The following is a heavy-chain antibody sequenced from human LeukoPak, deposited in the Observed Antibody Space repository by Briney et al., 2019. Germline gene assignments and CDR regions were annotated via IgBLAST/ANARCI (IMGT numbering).Heavy chain of an antibody. CDR1: GFTFSSYT. CDR2: ITSVGNTV. J-gene: IGHJ4*02. CDR3: ARERNQLTLPIDY. V-gene: IGHV3-48*02. Sequence: GGSLRLPCAASGFTFSSYTMNWVRQAPGKGLEWVSYITSVGNTVYYADSVKGRFTISRDNAKNSLYLQMNSLRDEDTAVYYCARERNQLTLPIDYWGQGTLVTVSS. D-gene: IGHD1-1*01.